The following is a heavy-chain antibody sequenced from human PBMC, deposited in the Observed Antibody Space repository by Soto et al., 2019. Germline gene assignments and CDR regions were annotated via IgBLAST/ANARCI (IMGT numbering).Heavy chain of an antibody. V-gene: IGHV3-53*02. CDR3: ARDSMEVRSAMGGIVGATRGPYYYGMDV. J-gene: IGHJ6*02. Sequence: EVQLVETGGGLIQPGGSLRLSCAASGFTVSSNYMSWVRQAPGKGLEWVSVIYSGGSTYYADSVKGRFTISRDNSKNTLYLQMNSLRAEDTAVYYCARDSMEVRSAMGGIVGATRGPYYYGMDVWGQGTTVTVSS. CDR2: IYSGGST. D-gene: IGHD1-26*01. CDR1: GFTVSSNY.